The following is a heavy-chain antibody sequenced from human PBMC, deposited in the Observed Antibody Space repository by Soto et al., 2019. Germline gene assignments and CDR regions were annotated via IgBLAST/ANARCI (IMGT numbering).Heavy chain of an antibody. Sequence: QVQLQESGPGLVKPSETLSLTCTVSGGSISSYYWSWIRQPAGKGLEWIGRSYTSGSTNYNPSRKSRVTMSVDTSKHQFPLKLSSVTAADTAVYYCARDQITGTTRGDWFDPWGQGTLVTVS. CDR1: GGSISSYY. D-gene: IGHD1-7*01. CDR3: ARDQITGTTRGDWFDP. V-gene: IGHV4-4*07. CDR2: SYTSGST. J-gene: IGHJ5*02.